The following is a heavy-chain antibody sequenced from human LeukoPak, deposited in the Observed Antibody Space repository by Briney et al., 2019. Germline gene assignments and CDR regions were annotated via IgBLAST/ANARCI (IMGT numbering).Heavy chain of an antibody. V-gene: IGHV3-30-3*01. J-gene: IGHJ6*02. Sequence: GGSLRLSCAASGFTFSSYAMHWVRQAPGKGLEWVAVISYDGSNKYYADSVKGRFTISRDNSKNTLYLQMNSLRAEDTAVYYCAKSQSPNYSYGMDVWGQGTTVTVSS. D-gene: IGHD6-19*01. CDR3: AKSQSPNYSYGMDV. CDR2: ISYDGSNK. CDR1: GFTFSSYA.